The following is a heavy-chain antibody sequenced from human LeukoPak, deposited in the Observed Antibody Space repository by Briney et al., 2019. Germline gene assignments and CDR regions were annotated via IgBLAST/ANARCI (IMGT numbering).Heavy chain of an antibody. V-gene: IGHV4-59*01. J-gene: IGHJ3*02. CDR3: ARGAYYDFWSGSSDAFDI. D-gene: IGHD3-3*01. Sequence: SETLSLTCTDSGGSISSYYWSWIRQPPGKGLEWIGYIYYSGSTNYNPSLKSRVTISVDTSKNQFSLKLSSVTAADTAVYYCARGAYYDFWSGSSDAFDIWGQGTMVTVSS. CDR2: IYYSGST. CDR1: GGSISSYY.